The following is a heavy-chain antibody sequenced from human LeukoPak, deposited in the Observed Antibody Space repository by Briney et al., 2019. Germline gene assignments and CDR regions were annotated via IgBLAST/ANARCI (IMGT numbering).Heavy chain of an antibody. V-gene: IGHV3-30*04. CDR1: GFIFNTYA. J-gene: IGHJ4*02. Sequence: GGSLRLSCAASGFIFNTYAIHWVRQAPGKGLEWVAVISYDGSNKYYADSVKGRFTISRDNSKNTLYLQMNSLRAEDTAVYYCARGFHTTYGEDFWLDYWGQGTLVTVSS. CDR2: ISYDGSNK. CDR3: ARGFHTTYGEDFWLDY. D-gene: IGHD3-3*01.